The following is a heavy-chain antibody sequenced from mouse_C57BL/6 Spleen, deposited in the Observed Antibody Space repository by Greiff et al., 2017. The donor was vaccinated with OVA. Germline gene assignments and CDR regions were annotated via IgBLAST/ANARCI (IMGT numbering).Heavy chain of an antibody. CDR3: ARYDGYFDY. CDR2: IYPGDGDT. J-gene: IGHJ2*01. Sequence: QVQLQQSGPELVKPGASVKISCKASGYAFSSSWMNWVKQRPGKGLEWIGRIYPGDGDTNYNGKFKGKATLTADKSSSTAYMQLSSLTSEDSAVYFCARYDGYFDYWGQGTTLTVSS. CDR1: GYAFSSSW. V-gene: IGHV1-82*01. D-gene: IGHD2-3*01.